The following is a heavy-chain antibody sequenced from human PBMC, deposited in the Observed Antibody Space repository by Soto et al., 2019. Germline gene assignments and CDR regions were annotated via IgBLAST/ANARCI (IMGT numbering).Heavy chain of an antibody. D-gene: IGHD1-1*01. J-gene: IGHJ6*02. CDR3: ARDRTGTNYYDGLDV. CDR2: IIPIFNTP. CDR1: GGTFNTYA. Sequence: QVQLVQSGAEVKKPGSSVKVSCKASGGTFNTYAISWVRQAPGQGLEWMGGIIPIFNTPNYAQRFQGRVTLTADESTSTADMELSSLRSEDTALYYCARDRTGTNYYDGLDVCAQGTTVTVSS. V-gene: IGHV1-69*12.